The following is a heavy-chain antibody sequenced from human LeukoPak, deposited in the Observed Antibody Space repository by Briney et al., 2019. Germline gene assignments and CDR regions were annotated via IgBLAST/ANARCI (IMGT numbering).Heavy chain of an antibody. D-gene: IGHD3-10*01. Sequence: SETLSLTCAVYGGSFSGYYWSWIRQPPGKALEWIGEINHSGSTNYNPSLKSRVTISVDTSKNQFSLKLSSVTAADTAVYYCARSGRAPYYYGSGSYRYFQHWGQGTLVTVSS. CDR3: ARSGRAPYYYGSGSYRYFQH. CDR1: GGSFSGYY. CDR2: INHSGST. V-gene: IGHV4-34*01. J-gene: IGHJ1*01.